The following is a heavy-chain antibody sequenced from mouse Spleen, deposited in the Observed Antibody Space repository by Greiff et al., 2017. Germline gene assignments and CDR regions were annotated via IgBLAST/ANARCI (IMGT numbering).Heavy chain of an antibody. D-gene: IGHD2-4*01. CDR2: IDPETGGT. J-gene: IGHJ3*01. V-gene: IGHV1-15*01. CDR1: GYTFTDYE. CDR3: TRESTTISPFAY. Sequence: QVQLQQSGAELVRPGASVTLSCKASGYTFTDYEMHWVKQTPVHGLEWIGAIDPETGGTAYNQKFKGKAILTADKSSSTAYMELRSLTSEDSAVYYCTRESTTISPFAYWGQGTLVTVSA.